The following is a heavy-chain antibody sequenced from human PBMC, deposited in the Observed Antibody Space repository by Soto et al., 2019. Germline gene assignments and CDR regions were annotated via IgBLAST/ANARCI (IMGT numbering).Heavy chain of an antibody. J-gene: IGHJ6*02. CDR3: ARMGGWSENYYDYYGMAV. V-gene: IGHV4-34*01. CDR2: INHSGST. D-gene: IGHD6-19*01. Sequence: SETLSLTCAVYGGSFSGYYWSWIRQPPGKGLEWIGEINHSGSTNYNPSLKSRVTISVDTSKNQFSLKLSSVTAADTAVYYCARMGGWSENYYDYYGMAVWGQGTTVTVSS. CDR1: GGSFSGYY.